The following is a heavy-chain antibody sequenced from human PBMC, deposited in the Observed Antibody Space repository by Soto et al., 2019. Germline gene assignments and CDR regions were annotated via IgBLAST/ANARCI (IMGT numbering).Heavy chain of an antibody. CDR1: GGSISSGGYY. CDR3: ARLFCSGTSCHARHNWFDP. J-gene: IGHJ5*02. CDR2: IYYSGST. Sequence: QVQLQESGPGLVKPSQTLSLTCTVSGGSISSGGYYWSWIRQHPEKGLEWIGYIYYSGSTLYNPSLKSRVSISVDTSKNQLSLNLTSVTAADTAVYYCARLFCSGTSCHARHNWFDPWGHGTLVTVSS. V-gene: IGHV4-31*03. D-gene: IGHD2-15*01.